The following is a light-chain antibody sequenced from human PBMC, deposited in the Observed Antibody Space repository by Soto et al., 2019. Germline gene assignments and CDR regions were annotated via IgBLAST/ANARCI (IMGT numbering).Light chain of an antibody. CDR2: VNS. CDR1: SSNIGAGYG. CDR3: QSYDSSLSGWV. V-gene: IGLV1-40*01. Sequence: QSVLTQPPSVSGAPGQRVTISCTGNSSNIGAGYGVHWYQQLPGTAPKLLIYVNSNRPSGVPDRFSGSKSGTSASLVITGLQAEDEADYYCQSYDSSLSGWVFGGGTQLTVL. J-gene: IGLJ3*02.